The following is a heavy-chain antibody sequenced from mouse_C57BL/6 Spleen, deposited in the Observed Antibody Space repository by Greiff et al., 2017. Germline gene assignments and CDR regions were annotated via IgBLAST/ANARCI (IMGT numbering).Heavy chain of an antibody. CDR2: IDPSDSYT. V-gene: IGHV1-69*01. CDR1: GYTFTSYW. D-gene: IGHD3-2*02. J-gene: IGHJ4*01. CDR3: AGAAQATYYARDD. Sequence: QVQLQQPGAELVMPGASVKLSCKASGYTFTSYWMHWVKQRPGQGLEWIGEIDPSDSYTNYNQKFKGKSTLTVDKSSSTAYMQLSSLTSEDSAVYYCAGAAQATYYARDDWGQGTSVNGSS.